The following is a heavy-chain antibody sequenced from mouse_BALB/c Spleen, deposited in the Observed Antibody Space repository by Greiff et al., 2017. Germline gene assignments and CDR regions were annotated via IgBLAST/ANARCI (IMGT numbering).Heavy chain of an antibody. Sequence: DVKLVESGGGLVQPGGSLKLSCAASGFTFSSYTMSWVRQTPEKRLEWVAYISNGGGSTYYPDTVKGRFTISRDNAKNTLYLQMSSLKSEDTAMYYCARHALRNYLDYWGQGTTLTVSS. CDR2: ISNGGGST. CDR3: ARHALRNYLDY. CDR1: GFTFSSYT. J-gene: IGHJ2*01. V-gene: IGHV5-12-2*01.